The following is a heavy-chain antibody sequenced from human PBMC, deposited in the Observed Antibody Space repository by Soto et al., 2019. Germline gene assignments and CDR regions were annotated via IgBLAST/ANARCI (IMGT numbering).Heavy chain of an antibody. CDR3: ARPWEYNGGWYDY. Sequence: GSLRLSCAASGFIFSRIWMSWVRQAPGKGLEWVANIKQDGSEKYYVDSVKGRFTISRDNAKNSLYLQMNSLRAEDTAVYYCARPWEYNGGWYDYGGQGPLVTVP. CDR2: IKQDGSEK. J-gene: IGHJ5*01. CDR1: GFIFSRIW. V-gene: IGHV3-7*01. D-gene: IGHD1-20*01.